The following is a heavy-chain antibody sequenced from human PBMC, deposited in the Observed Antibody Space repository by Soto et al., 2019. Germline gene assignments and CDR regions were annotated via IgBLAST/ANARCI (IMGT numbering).Heavy chain of an antibody. CDR2: VSYDGSIK. CDR1: GFTFSVYG. V-gene: IGHV3-30*18. D-gene: IGHD6-19*01. Sequence: QVQLVESGGGVVQPGRSLRLSCAASGFTFSVYGMHWVRQAPGKGLEWVALVSYDGSIKYYADSVKGRFTISRDNSKNTLYLQMNSLRAEDTAVYYCAKDGSHLAVAGTSPTSYFYGLAVWGQGTTVTVSS. CDR3: AKDGSHLAVAGTSPTSYFYGLAV. J-gene: IGHJ6*02.